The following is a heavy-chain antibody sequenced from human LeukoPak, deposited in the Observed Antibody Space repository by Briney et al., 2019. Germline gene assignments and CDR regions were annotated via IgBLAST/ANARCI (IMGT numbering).Heavy chain of an antibody. Sequence: SETLSLTCTVSGGSISNYDWSWIRQPAGKGLEWIGRIYTSGSTNYNPSLKSRVTMSEDTSKKQFSLKLSSVTAADTAVYYCARVESSGSKGDAFDIWGQGTMVTVSS. CDR1: GGSISNYD. CDR2: IYTSGST. CDR3: ARVESSGSKGDAFDI. D-gene: IGHD3-22*01. J-gene: IGHJ3*02. V-gene: IGHV4-4*07.